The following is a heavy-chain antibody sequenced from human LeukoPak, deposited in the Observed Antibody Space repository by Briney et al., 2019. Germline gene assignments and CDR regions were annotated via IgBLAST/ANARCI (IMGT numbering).Heavy chain of an antibody. CDR2: IYHSGST. CDR1: GVTFTGSVM. D-gene: IGHD6-19*01. J-gene: IGHJ4*02. V-gene: IGHV4-4*02. CDR3: TRDPVGSGWYDY. Sequence: GSLRLSCTASGVTFTGSVMTWVRQAPGEGLEWIGQIYHSGSTNYNPSLKSRLTISVDKSKNQFSLRLSSVTAADTAVYYCTRDPVGSGWYDYWGQGTLVTVSS.